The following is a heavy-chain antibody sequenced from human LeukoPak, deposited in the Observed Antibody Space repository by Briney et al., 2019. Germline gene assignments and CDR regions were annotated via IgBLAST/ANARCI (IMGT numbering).Heavy chain of an antibody. V-gene: IGHV1-2*02. CDR1: GYTLTGSF. D-gene: IGHD3-16*01. CDR3: SRNPLGDRWFDY. Sequence: GASLKVSCKASGYTLTGSFMQWGRQAPGQGLERMGWTNPNSVDPKNAQKCQGGVTLTRDTNTSTAYMELSRLSSDDTAVYYCSRNPLGDRWFDYWRQGTLVAVSS. J-gene: IGHJ4*02. CDR2: TNPNSVDP.